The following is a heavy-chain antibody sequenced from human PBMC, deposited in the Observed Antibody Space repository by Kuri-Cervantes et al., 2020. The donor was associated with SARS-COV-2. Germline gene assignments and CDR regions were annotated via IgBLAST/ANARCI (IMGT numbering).Heavy chain of an antibody. V-gene: IGHV3-53*01. J-gene: IGHJ6*03. CDR2: IYSGGST. CDR1: GFTVSSNY. D-gene: IGHD3-3*01. Sequence: GGSLRLSCAASGFTVSSNYMSWVRQAPGKGLEWVSVIYSGGSTYYADSVKGRFTISRDNSKNTLYLQMNSLRAEDTAVYYCAKVYYDFWSGYYNYYYYMDVWGKGTTVTVSS. CDR3: AKVYYDFWSGYYNYYYYMDV.